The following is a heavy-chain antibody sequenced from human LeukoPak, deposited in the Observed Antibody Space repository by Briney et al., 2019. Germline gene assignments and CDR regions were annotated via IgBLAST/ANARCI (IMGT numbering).Heavy chain of an antibody. V-gene: IGHV3-74*01. CDR1: GFTFCKYL. D-gene: IGHD3-16*01. J-gene: IGHJ3*02. CDR2: INPDRSAI. CDR3: ERRNSTATRGSGGAFDI. Sequence: GGALRLSCVHPGFTFCKYLMHWVPQDRGKGLVWVSFINPDRSAINYAHSVKGRFTISRDNAMNSLYLQINSLRGQDTALDDCERRNSTATRGSGGAFDIWGQGTMVTVSS.